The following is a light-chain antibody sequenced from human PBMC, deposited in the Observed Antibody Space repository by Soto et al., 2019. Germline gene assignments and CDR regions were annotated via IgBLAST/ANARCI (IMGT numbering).Light chain of an antibody. CDR2: SAS. V-gene: IGKV1-39*01. Sequence: DIQITQSPSSLSASVGDRVTITCRAGQTVTDYLNWYQHKPGKVPKLLIYSASTLQSGVPSRFSGSGSGTDFTLTISSLQPDDFATYYCQNYNSYSEEFGQGTKVDIK. J-gene: IGKJ1*01. CDR3: QNYNSYSEE. CDR1: QTVTDY.